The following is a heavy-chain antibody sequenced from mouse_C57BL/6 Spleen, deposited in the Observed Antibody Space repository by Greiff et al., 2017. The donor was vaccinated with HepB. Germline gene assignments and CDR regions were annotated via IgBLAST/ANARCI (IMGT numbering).Heavy chain of an antibody. CDR1: GYTFTDYE. Sequence: QVQLQQSGAELVRPGASVTLSCKASGYTFTDYEMHWVKQTPVHGLEWIGALDPETGGTAYNQKFKGKAIMTADKSSSTAYIELRSLTSEDSSVYNSTRGGTGEDNSFDDWGQGTTLTVSS. V-gene: IGHV1-15*01. CDR2: LDPETGGT. J-gene: IGHJ2*01. D-gene: IGHD2-14*01. CDR3: TRGGTGEDNSFDD.